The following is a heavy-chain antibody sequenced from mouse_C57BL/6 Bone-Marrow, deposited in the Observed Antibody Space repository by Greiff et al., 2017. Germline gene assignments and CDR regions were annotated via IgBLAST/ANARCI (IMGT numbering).Heavy chain of an antibody. V-gene: IGHV1-82*01. D-gene: IGHD4-1*01. CDR3: APGTNY. CDR1: GYAFSSSW. CDR2: LYPGDGDT. J-gene: IGHJ2*01. Sequence: VQLQESGPELVKPGASVKISCKASGYAFSSSWMNWVQQRPGKGLEWIGRLYPGDGDTKYNGKFKGKATLTADNAASTAYKQLSSLTSEDSAVYFCAPGTNYWGQGTTLTVS.